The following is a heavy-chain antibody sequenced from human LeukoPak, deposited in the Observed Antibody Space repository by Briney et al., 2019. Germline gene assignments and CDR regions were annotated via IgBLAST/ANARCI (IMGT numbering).Heavy chain of an antibody. V-gene: IGHV3-15*01. CDR1: GFTLRSYT. CDR3: ATPSSVVTGPFDY. Sequence: GGSLRLSCAASGFTLRSYTMNWVRQAPGKGLEWVGRIKSKANGGTTDYAAPVKGRFVISRDDSKATVYLQIDSLKIEDTAVYYCATPSSVVTGPFDYWGQGALVTVSS. CDR2: IKSKANGGTT. D-gene: IGHD4-23*01. J-gene: IGHJ4*02.